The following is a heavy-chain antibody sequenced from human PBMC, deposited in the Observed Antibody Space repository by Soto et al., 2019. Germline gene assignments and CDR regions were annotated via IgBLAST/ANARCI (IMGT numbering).Heavy chain of an antibody. Sequence: GGSLRLSCAVSGFTCNNARVSWVRQAPGKGLEWVGRIKSNTDGRTTDYAAPMKGRCTISRDDSKNTLYLQMKSLKTEDTAVYYCARTGEQHAVLDYWGQGTLVTVSS. CDR1: GFTCNNAR. J-gene: IGHJ4*02. D-gene: IGHD3-16*01. V-gene: IGHV3-15*01. CDR2: IKSNTDGRTT. CDR3: ARTGEQHAVLDY.